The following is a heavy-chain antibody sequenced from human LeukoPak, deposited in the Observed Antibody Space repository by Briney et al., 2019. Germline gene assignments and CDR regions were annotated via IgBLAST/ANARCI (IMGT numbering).Heavy chain of an antibody. Sequence: SETLSLTCAVYGGSFSGYYWSWIRQPPGKGLEWIGEINHSGSTNYNPSLKSRVTISVDTSKNQFPLKLSSVTAADTAVYYCARTYGPFDYWSQGTLVTVSS. CDR2: INHSGST. CDR1: GGSFSGYY. CDR3: ARTYGPFDY. J-gene: IGHJ4*02. D-gene: IGHD2-8*01. V-gene: IGHV4-34*01.